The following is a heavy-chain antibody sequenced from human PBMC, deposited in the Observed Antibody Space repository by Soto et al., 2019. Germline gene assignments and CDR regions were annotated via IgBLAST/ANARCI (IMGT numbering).Heavy chain of an antibody. Sequence: QIQLMQSGAEVKKPGASVKVSCKASGYTFTSYGIHWVRQAPGQRLEWTGWINAGNGNTKYSEKFQGRVTITADESTNTAYMEMRSLTSDDTATYYCAFRVVVMKDGMDVWGQGTTVTVSS. V-gene: IGHV1-3*01. J-gene: IGHJ6*02. CDR1: GYTFTSYG. CDR2: INAGNGNT. CDR3: AFRVVVMKDGMDV. D-gene: IGHD2-21*01.